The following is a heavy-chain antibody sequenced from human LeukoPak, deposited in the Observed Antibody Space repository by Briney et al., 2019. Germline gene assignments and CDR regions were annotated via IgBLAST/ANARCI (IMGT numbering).Heavy chain of an antibody. CDR2: IYYSGST. CDR1: GGSISSYY. D-gene: IGHD5-18*01. V-gene: IGHV4-59*01. CDR3: ARGPLVDTAMVTLPYNWFDP. J-gene: IGHJ5*02. Sequence: KPSETLSLTCTVSGGSISSYYWSWIRQPPGKGLEWIGYIYYSGSTNYNPSLKSRVTISVDTSKNQFSLKLSSVTAADTAVYYCARGPLVDTAMVTLPYNWFDPWGQGTLVTVSS.